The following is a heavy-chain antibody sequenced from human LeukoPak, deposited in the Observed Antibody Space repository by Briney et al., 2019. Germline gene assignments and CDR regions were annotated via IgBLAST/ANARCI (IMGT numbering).Heavy chain of an antibody. J-gene: IGHJ4*02. CDR3: ARERVGATTPFDY. Sequence: GGSLRLSCAASGFTFSDYYMSWIRQAPGKGLEWVSYISSSGSTIYYADSVKGRFTISRDNAKSSLYLQMNSLRAEDTAVYYCARERVGATTPFDYWGQGTLVTVSS. D-gene: IGHD1-26*01. CDR1: GFTFSDYY. CDR2: ISSSGSTI. V-gene: IGHV3-11*01.